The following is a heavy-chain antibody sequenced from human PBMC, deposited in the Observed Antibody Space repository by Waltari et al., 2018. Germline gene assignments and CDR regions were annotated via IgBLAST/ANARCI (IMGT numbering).Heavy chain of an antibody. CDR1: GFTFSRDL. CDR3: AKSRGFEY. CDR2: RNDYGSQR. Sequence: EVQLVESGGGLVQLGGSLRLSCGASGFTFSRDLMSWVRQTPGKGLEWVANRNDYGSQRYYVDSVKGRFTIARDNAKNSVYLQMNSLRVEDTTGYYCAKSRGFEYWGQGTLITVSS. J-gene: IGHJ4*02. V-gene: IGHV3-7*01. D-gene: IGHD2-2*01.